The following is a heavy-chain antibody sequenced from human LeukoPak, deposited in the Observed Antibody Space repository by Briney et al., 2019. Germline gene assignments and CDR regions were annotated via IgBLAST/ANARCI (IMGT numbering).Heavy chain of an antibody. CDR2: IIPILGIA. V-gene: IGHV1-69*04. CDR1: GGTFSSYA. J-gene: IGHJ4*02. Sequence: GASVKVSCKASGGTFSSYAISWVRQAPGQGLEWMGRIIPILGIANYAQKFQGRVTITADKSTSTAYMELSSLRSEDTAVYYCARGTHGTHGWLFDYWGQGTLVTVSS. D-gene: IGHD1-14*01. CDR3: ARGTHGTHGWLFDY.